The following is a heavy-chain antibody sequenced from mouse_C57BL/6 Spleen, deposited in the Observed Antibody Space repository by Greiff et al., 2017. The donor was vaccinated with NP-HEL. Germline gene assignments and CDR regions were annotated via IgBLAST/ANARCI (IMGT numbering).Heavy chain of an antibody. CDR2: ISSGGDYI. CDR1: GFTFSSYA. V-gene: IGHV5-9-1*02. J-gene: IGHJ4*01. D-gene: IGHD2-4*01. Sequence: VESGEGLVKPGGSLKLSCAASGFTFSSYAMSWVRQTPEKRLEWVAYISSGGDYIYYADTVKGRFTISRDNARNTLYLQMSSLKSEDTAMYYCTRGGGLRHYYAMDYWGQGTSVTVSS. CDR3: TRGGGLRHYYAMDY.